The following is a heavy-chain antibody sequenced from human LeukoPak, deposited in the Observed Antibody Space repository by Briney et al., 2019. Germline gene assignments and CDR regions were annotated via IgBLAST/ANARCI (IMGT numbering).Heavy chain of an antibody. CDR2: IYHSGST. CDR1: GGSISSGGYY. CDR3: ARHAYYDFWSGSNWFDP. Sequence: SQTLSLTCTVSGGSISSGGYYWSWIRQPPGKGLEWIGYIYHSGSTYYNPSLKSRVTISVDRSKNQFSLKLSSVTAADTAVYYCARHAYYDFWSGSNWFDPWGQGTLVTVSS. J-gene: IGHJ5*02. V-gene: IGHV4-30-2*01. D-gene: IGHD3-3*01.